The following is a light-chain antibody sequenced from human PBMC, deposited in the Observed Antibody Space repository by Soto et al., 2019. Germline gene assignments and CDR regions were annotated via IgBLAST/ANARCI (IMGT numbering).Light chain of an antibody. V-gene: IGLV1-36*01. CDR1: NSNIGNNE. CDR3: ASWDDSLNVYV. CDR2: YND. Sequence: QSVLTQPPSVSEAPRQRVTISCSGSNSNIGNNEVSWYQQLPGTAPKLLIFYNDLLPSGVSDRFSGSKSGTSASLAISGLQSEDEADYYCASWDDSLNVYVFGTGTKLTVL. J-gene: IGLJ1*01.